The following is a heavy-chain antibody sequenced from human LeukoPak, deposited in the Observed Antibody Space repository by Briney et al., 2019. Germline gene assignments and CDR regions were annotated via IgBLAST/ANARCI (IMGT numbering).Heavy chain of an antibody. J-gene: IGHJ3*02. Sequence: SETLSLTCTVSGGSISSSSYYWGWIRQPPGKGLEWIGSIYYSGSTYYNPSLKSRVTISVDTSKNQFSLKLSSVTAADTAVYYCARLRRFGVQLERRSAFDIWGQGTMVTVSS. CDR3: ARLRRFGVQLERRSAFDI. D-gene: IGHD1-1*01. CDR1: GGSISSSSYY. V-gene: IGHV4-39*07. CDR2: IYYSGST.